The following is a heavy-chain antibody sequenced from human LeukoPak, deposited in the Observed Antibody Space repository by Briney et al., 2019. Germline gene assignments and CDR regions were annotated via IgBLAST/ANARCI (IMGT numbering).Heavy chain of an antibody. CDR3: ARDLGYCTGGTCYPNWFDP. Sequence: ASVKVSCKASGYTFTSYAMHWVRQAPGQRLEWMGWINAGNDNTKYSQKFQGRVTITRDTPASTAYMELNSLRSEDTAVYYCARDLGYCTGGTCYPNWFDPWGQGTLVTVSS. D-gene: IGHD2-15*01. CDR1: GYTFTSYA. V-gene: IGHV1-3*01. J-gene: IGHJ5*02. CDR2: INAGNDNT.